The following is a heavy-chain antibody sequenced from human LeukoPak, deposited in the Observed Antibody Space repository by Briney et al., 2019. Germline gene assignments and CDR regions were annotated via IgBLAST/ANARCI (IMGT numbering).Heavy chain of an antibody. CDR1: GFSFSEYY. V-gene: IGHV3-11*04. CDR3: ARRRSSAYFDS. Sequence: PGGSLRLSCAASGFSFSEYYMSWIRQAPGKGLEWVSHISGSANTRSDADSVRGRFVISRDNAKKSVYLQMNSLRVEDTAIYFCARRRSSAYFDSWGQGTLVTVSS. CDR2: ISGSANTR. J-gene: IGHJ4*02. D-gene: IGHD6-6*01.